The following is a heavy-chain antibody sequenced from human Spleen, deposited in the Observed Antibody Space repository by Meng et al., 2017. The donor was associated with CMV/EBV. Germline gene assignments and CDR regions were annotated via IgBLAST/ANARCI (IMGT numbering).Heavy chain of an antibody. D-gene: IGHD2-2*02. CDR1: GFTFDDYG. J-gene: IGHJ3*02. Sequence: GESLKISCAASGFTFDDYGMNWVRQAPGKGLEWVSGINWSGDSTHYVDSVKGRFTISRDNAKNSLYLQMNSLRAEDTAVYYCARNLRVPAAISAAFDIWGQGTVVTVSS. CDR2: INWSGDST. V-gene: IGHV3-20*04. CDR3: ARNLRVPAAISAAFDI.